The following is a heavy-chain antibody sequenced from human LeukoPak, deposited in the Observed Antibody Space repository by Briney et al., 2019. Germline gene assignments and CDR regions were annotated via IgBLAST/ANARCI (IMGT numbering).Heavy chain of an antibody. V-gene: IGHV3-21*01. D-gene: IGHD5-18*01. CDR3: ARGYRSQILNWFDP. CDR2: ISSSSSYI. CDR1: GFTFDDYG. J-gene: IGHJ5*02. Sequence: GGSLRLSCAASGFTFDDYGMSWVRQAPGKGLEWVSSISSSSSYIYYADSVKGRFTISRDNAKNSLYLQMNSLRAEDTAVYYCARGYRSQILNWFDPWGQGTLVTVSS.